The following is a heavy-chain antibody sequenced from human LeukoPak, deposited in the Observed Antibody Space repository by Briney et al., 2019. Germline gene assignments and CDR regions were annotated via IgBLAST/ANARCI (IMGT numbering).Heavy chain of an antibody. V-gene: IGHV1-18*01. CDR2: ISAYTGNT. CDR3: ARGDGYNGCDY. CDR1: GYTFTSYG. Sequence: ASVKVSCKASGYTFTSYGISWVRQAPGQGLEWMGWISAYTGNTNYAQNFRGRLTMTTDTSTSTAHMELKSLRSDDTAVYYCARGDGYNGCDYWGQGTLVTVSS. D-gene: IGHD5-24*01. J-gene: IGHJ4*02.